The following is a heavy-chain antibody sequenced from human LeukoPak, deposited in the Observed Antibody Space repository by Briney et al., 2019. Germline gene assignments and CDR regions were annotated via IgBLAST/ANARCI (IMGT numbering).Heavy chain of an antibody. V-gene: IGHV3-33*06. CDR1: GFTFTSYG. CDR3: AKDIERGFGYTNSLDY. Sequence: GGSLRLSCAASGFTFTSYGMHWVRQAPGKGLEWVAVIWSDGTNKYYADSVKGRFAISRDDSNNMVYLQMNSLRVEDTAVYYCAKDIERGFGYTNSLDYWGQGTLVTVSS. J-gene: IGHJ4*02. CDR2: IWSDGTNK. D-gene: IGHD5-24*01.